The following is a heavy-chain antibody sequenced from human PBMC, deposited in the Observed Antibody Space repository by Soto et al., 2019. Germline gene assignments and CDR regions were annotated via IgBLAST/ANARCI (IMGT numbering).Heavy chain of an antibody. V-gene: IGHV1-18*01. Sequence: ASVNVSCKASGYTFTSYCISWGRQAPGQGPEWMGWISAYNGNTNYAQKLQGRVTMTTDTSTSTAYMELRSLRSDDTAVYYCARDGRSDAFDIWGQGAMVTVSS. CDR1: GYTFTSYC. CDR3: ARDGRSDAFDI. J-gene: IGHJ3*02. CDR2: ISAYNGNT.